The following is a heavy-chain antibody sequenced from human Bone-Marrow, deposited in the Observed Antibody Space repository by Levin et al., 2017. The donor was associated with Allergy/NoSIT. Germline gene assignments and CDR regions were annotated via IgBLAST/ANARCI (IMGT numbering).Heavy chain of an antibody. CDR1: GGSISSYY. Sequence: GSLRLSCTVSGGSISSYYWSWIRQPPGKGLEWIGYIYYSGSTNYNPSLKSRVTISVDTSKNQFSLKLSSVTAADTAVYYCVGSTSRTPIFDYWGQGTLVTVSS. CDR3: VGSTSRTPIFDY. J-gene: IGHJ4*02. D-gene: IGHD2-2*01. V-gene: IGHV4-59*01. CDR2: IYYSGST.